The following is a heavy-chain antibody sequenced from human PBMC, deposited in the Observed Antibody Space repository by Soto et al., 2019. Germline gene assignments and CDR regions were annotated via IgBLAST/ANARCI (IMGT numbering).Heavy chain of an antibody. J-gene: IGHJ2*01. CDR3: ARSNYVWGSYRGWYFDL. D-gene: IGHD3-16*02. CDR1: GGTFTSYV. V-gene: IGHV1-69*12. CDR2: IIPIIGTT. Sequence: QVQLVQSGAEVKKPGSSVKVSCKASGGTFTSYVLTWVRQAPGQGLEWLGGIIPIIGTTNYAQNFQARVTITADASSSTPYMELSSLKSNDTAVYYCARSNYVWGSYRGWYFDLWGRGTLVTVSS.